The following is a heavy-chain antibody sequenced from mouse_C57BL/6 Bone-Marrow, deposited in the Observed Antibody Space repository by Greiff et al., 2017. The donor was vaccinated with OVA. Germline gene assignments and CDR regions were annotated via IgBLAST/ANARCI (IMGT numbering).Heavy chain of an antibody. D-gene: IGHD2-1*01. Sequence: EVKLMESGPELVKPGASVKISCKASGYSFTDYNMNWVKQSNGKSLEWIGVINPNYGTTSYNQKFKGKATLTVDQSSSTAYMQLNSLTSEDSAVYYCAREGNYFYYYAMDYWGQGTSVTVSS. CDR2: INPNYGTT. V-gene: IGHV1-39*01. J-gene: IGHJ4*01. CDR3: AREGNYFYYYAMDY. CDR1: GYSFTDYN.